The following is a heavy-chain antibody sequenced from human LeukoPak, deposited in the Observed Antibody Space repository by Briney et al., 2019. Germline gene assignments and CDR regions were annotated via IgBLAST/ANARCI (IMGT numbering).Heavy chain of an antibody. J-gene: IGHJ6*03. CDR3: AKNGDRGAYCSGGTCYPYYYYYMDV. CDR2: ISGSGAST. CDR1: GFSFSSYG. D-gene: IGHD2-15*01. Sequence: GGTLRLSCAASGFSFSSYGMSWVRQAPGKGLEWVSGISGSGASTYYADSVKGRFTISRDNSKNTLYLQMNSLRGEDTAIYYCAKNGDRGAYCSGGTCYPYYYYYMDVWGKGTTVTISS. V-gene: IGHV3-23*01.